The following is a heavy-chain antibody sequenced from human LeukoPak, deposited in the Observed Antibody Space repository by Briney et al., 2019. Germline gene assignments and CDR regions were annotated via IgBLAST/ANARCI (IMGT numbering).Heavy chain of an antibody. CDR3: ARGRIDCTHGVCTKYFFDY. CDR2: IYTDGDT. V-gene: IGHV4-4*07. J-gene: IGHJ4*02. CDR1: GGSISSYY. D-gene: IGHD2-8*01. Sequence: SETLSLTCNVYGGSISSYYWSWIRQTAGKGLEWIGRIYTDGDTDYNPSLKSRVTISVDKSRNQLFLNLNSVTAADTAVYYCARGRIDCTHGVCTKYFFDYWGQGTLVTVSS.